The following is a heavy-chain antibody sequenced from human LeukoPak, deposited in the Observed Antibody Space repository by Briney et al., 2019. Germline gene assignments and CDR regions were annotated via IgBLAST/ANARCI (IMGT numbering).Heavy chain of an antibody. J-gene: IGHJ6*04. CDR1: GFTFRSYE. Sequence: PGGSLRLSCAASGFTFRSYEMNWVRQAPGKGLEWVSYISRSGSTIYYADSVKGRFTISRDNAKNSLYLQMNSLRAEDTAVYYCARVARYCSSTSCYSAGDYYYYGMDVWGKGTTVTVSS. V-gene: IGHV3-48*03. CDR2: ISRSGSTI. D-gene: IGHD2-2*01. CDR3: ARVARYCSSTSCYSAGDYYYYGMDV.